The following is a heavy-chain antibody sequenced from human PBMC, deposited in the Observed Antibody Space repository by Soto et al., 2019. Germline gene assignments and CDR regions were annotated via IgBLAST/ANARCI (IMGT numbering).Heavy chain of an antibody. D-gene: IGHD6-19*01. CDR3: VRDLGRIAVAGLYYGMDV. Sequence: SETLSLTCTVSGGSISSHYWSWIRQPPGEGLEWIGYIYYSGSTNYNPSLKSRVTISVDTSKNQFSLKLSSVTAADTAVYYCVRDLGRIAVAGLYYGMDVWGQGTTVTVSS. CDR1: GGSISSHY. J-gene: IGHJ6*02. CDR2: IYYSGST. V-gene: IGHV4-59*11.